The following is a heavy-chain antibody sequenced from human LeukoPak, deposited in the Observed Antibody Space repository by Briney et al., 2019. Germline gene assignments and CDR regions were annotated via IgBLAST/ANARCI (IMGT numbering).Heavy chain of an antibody. CDR3: ASSSIAARIFDY. J-gene: IGHJ4*02. CDR2: INPNSGGT. D-gene: IGHD6-6*01. CDR1: GYTFTGYY. V-gene: IGHV1-2*02. Sequence: GASVKVSCKASGYTFTGYYMHWVRQAPGQGLKWVGWINPNSGGTNYAQKFQGRVTMTRDTSISTAYMELSRLRSDDTAVYYCASSSIAARIFDYWGQGTLVTVSS.